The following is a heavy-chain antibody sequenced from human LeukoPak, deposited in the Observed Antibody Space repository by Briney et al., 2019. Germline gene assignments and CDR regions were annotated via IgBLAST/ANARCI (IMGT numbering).Heavy chain of an antibody. D-gene: IGHD6-13*01. CDR2: ISDDGSRR. V-gene: IGHV3-30*18. Sequence: GGSLRLSCAASGFIFSSYGMHCVRQAPGKGLEWVTFISDDGSRRYHADSVKDRFTISRDDSKNTLYLQMNSLRLEDTAVYFCAKDLSTTWSFDYWGQGTLVTVSS. J-gene: IGHJ4*02. CDR1: GFIFSSYG. CDR3: AKDLSTTWSFDY.